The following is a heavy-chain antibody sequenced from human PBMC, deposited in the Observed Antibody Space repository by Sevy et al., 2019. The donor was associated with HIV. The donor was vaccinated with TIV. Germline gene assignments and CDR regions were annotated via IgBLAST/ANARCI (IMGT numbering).Heavy chain of an antibody. D-gene: IGHD6-19*01. CDR3: AKGIGYSNGWYSWFDS. CDR2: GSWNSGSI. CDR1: GFTFDDYA. Sequence: GGSLRLSCVASGFTFDDYAMHWVRQAPGKGPEWVSGGSWNSGSIGYAESVKGRFTISRDNAKNSLYLQMNSLRVDDTALYYCAKGIGYSNGWYSWFDSWGQGTLVTVSS. V-gene: IGHV3-9*01. J-gene: IGHJ5*01.